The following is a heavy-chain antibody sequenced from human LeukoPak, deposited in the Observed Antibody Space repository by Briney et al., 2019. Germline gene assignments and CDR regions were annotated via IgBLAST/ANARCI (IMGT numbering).Heavy chain of an antibody. CDR2: IIPIFGTA. CDR3: ARDRSAGSGWSNLDY. CDR1: GGTFSSYA. D-gene: IGHD6-19*01. J-gene: IGHJ4*02. Sequence: ASVKLSCKASGGTFSSYAISWVRQAPGQGLEWMGGIIPIFGTANYAQKFQGRVTITADESTSTAYMELSSLRSEDTAVYYCARDRSAGSGWSNLDYWGQGTLVTVSS. V-gene: IGHV1-69*13.